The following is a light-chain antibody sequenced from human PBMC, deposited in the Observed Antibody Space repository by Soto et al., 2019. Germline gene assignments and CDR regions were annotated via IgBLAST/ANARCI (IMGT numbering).Light chain of an antibody. CDR2: KAS. J-gene: IGKJ2*01. Sequence: DIPMTQSPSTLSASVGDRVTITCRASQSISTWLAWYQQKPGKAPKLLISKASSLESGVPSRFSGSGSWTEFTLTISSLQPDDFATYYCQQFHSYPYTFGQGTKLEIK. CDR3: QQFHSYPYT. V-gene: IGKV1-5*03. CDR1: QSISTW.